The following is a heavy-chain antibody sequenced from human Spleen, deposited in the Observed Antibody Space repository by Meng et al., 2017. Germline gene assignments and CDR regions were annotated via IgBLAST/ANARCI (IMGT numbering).Heavy chain of an antibody. D-gene: IGHD6-13*01. Sequence: GESLKISCAASGFIFSNYWMSWVRQAPGKGLEWVANINQDGSVKSFVGSVRGRFTISRDNAKNSLYLQMNSLRADDTALYYCATSSAAAGTDWGQG. J-gene: IGHJ4*01. CDR2: INQDGSVK. CDR3: ATSSAAAGTD. CDR1: GFIFSNYW. V-gene: IGHV3-7*01.